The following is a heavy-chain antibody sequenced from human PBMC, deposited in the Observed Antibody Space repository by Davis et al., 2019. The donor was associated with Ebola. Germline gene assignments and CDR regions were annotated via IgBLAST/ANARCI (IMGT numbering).Heavy chain of an antibody. J-gene: IGHJ6*02. V-gene: IGHV1-18*01. Sequence: AASVKVSCKASGYTFTSYGISWVRQAPGQGLEWMGWISGYNGKINYAQKLQGRVTMTTDTSTSTAYMELRSLRSDDTAVYYCARLHGLVPAANAYYYGMDVWGQGTTVTVSS. CDR1: GYTFTSYG. CDR3: ARLHGLVPAANAYYYGMDV. CDR2: ISGYNGKI. D-gene: IGHD2-2*01.